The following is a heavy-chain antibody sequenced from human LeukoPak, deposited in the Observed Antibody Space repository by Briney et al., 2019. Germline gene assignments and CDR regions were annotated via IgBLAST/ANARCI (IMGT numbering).Heavy chain of an antibody. V-gene: IGHV4-38-2*01. CDR3: AIRYSSSWTSDGFDI. CDR1: GYSISSGYY. J-gene: IGHJ3*02. D-gene: IGHD6-13*01. CDR2: FFDSGRA. Sequence: SEILSLTCAVSGYSISSGYYWGWIRQPPGRGLEWIGSFHNRGSFFDSGRAYYSPSLKCRVTISVDMSKNQFSLKLTSVTAADTAIYYCAIRYSSSWTSDGFDIWGQGTMVTVSS.